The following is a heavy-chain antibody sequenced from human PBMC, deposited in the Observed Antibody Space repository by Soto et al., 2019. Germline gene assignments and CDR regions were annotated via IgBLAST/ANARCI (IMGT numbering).Heavy chain of an antibody. V-gene: IGHV3-30*18. CDR3: AKDLHSSGWAAYNFDY. Sequence: LLQSGGGLVQPGGSLRLLCVASGFTFSNYGMHWVRQAPGKGLEWVALISYDGSNKYYADSVKGRFTISRDNTKNTLYLQMNSLRAEDSAVYYCAKDLHSSGWAAYNFDYWGQGTLVTVSS. CDR1: GFTFSNYG. CDR2: ISYDGSNK. J-gene: IGHJ4*02. D-gene: IGHD6-25*01.